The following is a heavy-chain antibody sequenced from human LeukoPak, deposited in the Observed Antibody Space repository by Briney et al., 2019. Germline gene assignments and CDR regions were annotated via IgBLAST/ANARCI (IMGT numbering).Heavy chain of an antibody. D-gene: IGHD3-10*01. J-gene: IGHJ4*02. CDR3: ARDGVTMVRGSIVD. Sequence: PSQTLSLTCTVSGGSISSGDYYWSWIRQPPGKGLEWIGYIYYSGSTYYNPSLKSRVTISVDTSKNQFSLKLSSVTAADTAVYYCARDGVTMVRGSIVDWGQGTLVTVSS. V-gene: IGHV4-30-4*01. CDR1: GGSISSGDYY. CDR2: IYYSGST.